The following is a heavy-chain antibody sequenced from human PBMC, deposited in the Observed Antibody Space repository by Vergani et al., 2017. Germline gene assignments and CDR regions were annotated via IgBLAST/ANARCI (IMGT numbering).Heavy chain of an antibody. V-gene: IGHV3-30-3*01. Sequence: QVQLVESGGGVVQPGRSLRLSCAASGFTFSSYAMHWVRQAPGKGLDWVAVISYDGSNKYYADSVKGRFTISRDNSKNTLYLQMNSLRAEDTAVYYCARDPASNYYDSSGLGAFDIWGQGTMVTVSS. D-gene: IGHD3-22*01. J-gene: IGHJ3*02. CDR1: GFTFSSYA. CDR3: ARDPASNYYDSSGLGAFDI. CDR2: ISYDGSNK.